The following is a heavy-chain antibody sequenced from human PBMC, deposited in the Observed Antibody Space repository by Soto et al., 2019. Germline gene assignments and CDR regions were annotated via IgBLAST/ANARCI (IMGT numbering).Heavy chain of an antibody. D-gene: IGHD2-15*01. CDR1: GGTFSSYT. CDR3: ARDDAGYCSGGSCSNLDY. V-gene: IGHV1-69*08. J-gene: IGHJ4*02. Sequence: QVQLVQSGAEVKKPGSSVKVSCKASGGTFSSYTISWVRQAPGQGLEWMGRIIPILGIANYAQKFQGRVTITADKSTSKAYMELSSLRSEDTAVYYCARDDAGYCSGGSCSNLDYWGQGTLVTVSS. CDR2: IIPILGIA.